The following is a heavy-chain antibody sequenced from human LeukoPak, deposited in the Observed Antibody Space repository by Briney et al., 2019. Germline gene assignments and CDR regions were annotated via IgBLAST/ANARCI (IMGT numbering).Heavy chain of an antibody. CDR2: ISGSGGST. CDR3: GKDLAEMATIIDY. Sequence: GGSLRLSCAASRFTFSSYAMSWVRQAPGKGLEWVSAISGSGGSTYYADPVKGRFTLSRENSKNALDLQMNSLRAEDTAVYYCGKDLAEMATIIDYWGQGTLVTVSS. V-gene: IGHV3-23*01. D-gene: IGHD5-24*01. CDR1: RFTFSSYA. J-gene: IGHJ4*02.